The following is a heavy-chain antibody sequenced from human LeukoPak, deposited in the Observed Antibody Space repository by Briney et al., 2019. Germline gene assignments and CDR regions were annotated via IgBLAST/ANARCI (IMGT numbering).Heavy chain of an antibody. CDR2: VSDSGGST. Sequence: GGSLRLSCAASGFTFSNFAMSWVRQIPGRGLEWLSSVSDSGGSTYSADSVKGRLTISRDNSKNTLYLQMNNLKVEETAVYYCAKNPAGGITFYSETSGYHDFWGQGTLVTVSS. CDR1: GFTFSNFA. V-gene: IGHV3-23*01. D-gene: IGHD3-9*01. J-gene: IGHJ4*02. CDR3: AKNPAGGITFYSETSGYHDF.